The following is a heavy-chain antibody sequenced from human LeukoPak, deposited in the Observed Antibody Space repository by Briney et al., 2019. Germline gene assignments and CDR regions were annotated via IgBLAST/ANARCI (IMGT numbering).Heavy chain of an antibody. CDR1: GYTVTGYY. V-gene: IGHV1-2*06. CDR3: ARVVTPRYGMDV. CDR2: INPNSGGT. Sequence: GASVKVSCKASGYTVTGYYMHWVRQAPGQGLEWMGRINPNSGGTNYAQKFQGRVTMTRDTSISTAYMELSRLRSDDTAVYYCARVVTPRYGMDVWGQGTTVTVSS. J-gene: IGHJ6*02. D-gene: IGHD2-15*01.